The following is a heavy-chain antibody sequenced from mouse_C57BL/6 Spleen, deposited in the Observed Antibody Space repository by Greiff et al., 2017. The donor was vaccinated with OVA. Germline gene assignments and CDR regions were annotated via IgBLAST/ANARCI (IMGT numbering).Heavy chain of an antibody. V-gene: IGHV3-6*01. CDR2: ISYDGSN. Sequence: EVKLLESGPGLVKPSQSLSLTCSVTGYSITSGYYWNWIRQFPGNKLEWMGYISYDGSNNYNPSLKNRISITRDTSKNQFFLKLNSVTTEDTATYYCASLTGTSDYWGQGTTLTVSS. J-gene: IGHJ2*01. CDR3: ASLTGTSDY. D-gene: IGHD4-1*01. CDR1: GYSITSGYY.